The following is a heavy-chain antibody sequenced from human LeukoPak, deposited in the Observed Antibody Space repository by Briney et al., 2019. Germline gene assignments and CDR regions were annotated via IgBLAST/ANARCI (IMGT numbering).Heavy chain of an antibody. V-gene: IGHV5-51*01. J-gene: IGHJ4*02. D-gene: IGHD1-7*01. Sequence: GESLKISCKGSGYSFTSYWIGWVRQMPGKGLEWMGIIYPGDSDTRYSPSFQGQVTISADKSISTACLQWSSLKAWDTAMYYCARHLGGTEPNIDYWGQGTLVTVSS. CDR1: GYSFTSYW. CDR2: IYPGDSDT. CDR3: ARHLGGTEPNIDY.